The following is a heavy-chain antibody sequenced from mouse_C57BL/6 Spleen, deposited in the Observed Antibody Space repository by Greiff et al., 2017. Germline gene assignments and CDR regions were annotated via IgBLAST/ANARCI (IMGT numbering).Heavy chain of an antibody. Sequence: QVQLQQSGAEPVRPGTSVTVSCKASGYAFTNYLIEWVKQRPGQGLEWIGVINPGSGGTNYNEKFKGKATLTADKSSSTAYMQLSSLTSEASAVYFCARKGDSNYLDYWGQGTTLTVSS. CDR2: INPGSGGT. CDR1: GYAFTNYL. D-gene: IGHD2-5*01. CDR3: ARKGDSNYLDY. J-gene: IGHJ2*01. V-gene: IGHV1-54*01.